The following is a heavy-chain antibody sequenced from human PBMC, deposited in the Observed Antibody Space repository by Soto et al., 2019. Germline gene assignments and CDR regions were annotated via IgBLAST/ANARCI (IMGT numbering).Heavy chain of an antibody. Sequence: QVQLQESGPGLVKPSETLSLTCTVSGGSISNYYWSWIRQPPGKGLEWIGYIFYNGDTNYTPSLTSRVTISVDTSKNQFSLKLSSVTAADTAVYYCARGSGATPWDYWGQGPLVTVSS. CDR3: ARGSGATPWDY. V-gene: IGHV4-59*01. D-gene: IGHD1-26*01. J-gene: IGHJ4*02. CDR1: GGSISNYY. CDR2: IFYNGDT.